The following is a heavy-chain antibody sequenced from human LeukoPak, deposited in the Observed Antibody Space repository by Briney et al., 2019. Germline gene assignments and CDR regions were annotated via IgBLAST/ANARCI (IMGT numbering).Heavy chain of an antibody. V-gene: IGHV1-69*13. J-gene: IGHJ5*02. CDR2: IIPIFGTA. D-gene: IGHD2-15*01. Sequence: GASVKVSCKASRGTFGSYAISWVRQAPGQGLEWMGGIIPIFGTANYAQKFQGKVTITADESTSTAYMELSSLRSEDTAVYYCARAAVVVVVAATSWFDPWGQGTLVTVSS. CDR3: ARAAVVVVVAATSWFDP. CDR1: RGTFGSYA.